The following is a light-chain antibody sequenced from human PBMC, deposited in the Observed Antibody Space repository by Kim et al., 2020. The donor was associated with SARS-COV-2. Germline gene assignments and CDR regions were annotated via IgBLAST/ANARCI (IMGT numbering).Light chain of an antibody. CDR1: SGSIASNY. Sequence: NFMLTQPHSVSGSPGKTVTISCTRISGSIASNYIQWYQQRPDSSPIMVIYEDDRRPSGVPDRFSASIDSSSNSASLTISGLKTEDEADYYCQSYDNHMWVFGGGTQLTGL. J-gene: IGLJ3*02. CDR3: QSYDNHMWV. V-gene: IGLV6-57*01. CDR2: EDD.